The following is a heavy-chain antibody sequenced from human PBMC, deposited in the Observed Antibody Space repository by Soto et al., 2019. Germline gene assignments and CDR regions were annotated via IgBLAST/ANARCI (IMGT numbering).Heavy chain of an antibody. V-gene: IGHV3-23*01. J-gene: IGHJ4*02. CDR1: GFTVSSNY. CDR3: AKFGMATTKRSPPYYIDY. D-gene: IGHD1-1*01. CDR2: ISGSGGGT. Sequence: GGSLRLSCAASGFTVSSNYMSWVRQAPGKGLEWVSSISGSGGGTYYADSVKGRFTFSRDNSKNTLYLQMNSLRAEDTAVYYCAKFGMATTKRSPPYYIDYWGQGALVTVSS.